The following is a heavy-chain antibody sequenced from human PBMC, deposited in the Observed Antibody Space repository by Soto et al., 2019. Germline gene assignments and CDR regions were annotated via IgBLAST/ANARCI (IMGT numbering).Heavy chain of an antibody. J-gene: IGHJ5*02. CDR1: GFTFSSYA. V-gene: IGHV3-30-3*01. CDR2: ISYDGSNK. D-gene: IGHD3-22*01. Sequence: PGGSLTLSCAASGFTFSSYAMHWVRQAPGKGLEWVAVISYDGSNKYYADSVKGRFTISRDNSKNTLYLQMNSLRAEDTAVYYCARDRFEDYYDSSGYLDWFDPWGQGTLVTVSS. CDR3: ARDRFEDYYDSSGYLDWFDP.